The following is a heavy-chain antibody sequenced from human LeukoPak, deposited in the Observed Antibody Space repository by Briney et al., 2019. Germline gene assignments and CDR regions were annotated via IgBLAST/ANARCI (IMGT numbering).Heavy chain of an antibody. V-gene: IGHV4-38-2*02. J-gene: IGHJ4*02. CDR3: VRYCSSTTCYTRAVDY. Sequence: SETLSLTCTVSGYSITSGYNWAWIRPPPGKVLEWIGSIYHSGSAYYNPSLKRRVTISGETSKNHFSLKLSSVTAADTAVYYCVRYCSSTTCYTRAVDYWGQGTLVTVSS. D-gene: IGHD2-2*02. CDR2: IYHSGSA. CDR1: GYSITSGYN.